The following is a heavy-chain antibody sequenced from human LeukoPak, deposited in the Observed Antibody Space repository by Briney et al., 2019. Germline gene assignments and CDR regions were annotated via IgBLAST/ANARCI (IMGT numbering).Heavy chain of an antibody. CDR3: ARLHGDYLYYYYYMDV. D-gene: IGHD4-17*01. J-gene: IGHJ6*03. Sequence: SETLSLTCTVSGGSISSSSYYWGWIRQPPGKGLEWIGSIYYSGSTYYNPSLKSRVTISVDTSKNQFSLKLSSVTAADTAVYYCARLHGDYLYYYYYMDVWGKGTTVAVSS. CDR2: IYYSGST. CDR1: GGSISSSSYY. V-gene: IGHV4-39*01.